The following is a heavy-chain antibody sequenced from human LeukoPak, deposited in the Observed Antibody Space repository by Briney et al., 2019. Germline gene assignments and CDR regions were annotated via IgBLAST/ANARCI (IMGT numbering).Heavy chain of an antibody. J-gene: IGHJ5*02. CDR2: TYYRSKWYN. D-gene: IGHD4-17*01. Sequence: SQTLSLTCAISGDSVFSNSAAWNWIGQSPSRGLEWLGRTYYRSKWYNDYAVSVKSRITINPDTSKNQFSLQLNSVTPEDTAVYCCARGSSTVTAQYNWFDPWGQGTLVTVSS. CDR3: ARGSSTVTAQYNWFDP. CDR1: GDSVFSNSAA. V-gene: IGHV6-1*01.